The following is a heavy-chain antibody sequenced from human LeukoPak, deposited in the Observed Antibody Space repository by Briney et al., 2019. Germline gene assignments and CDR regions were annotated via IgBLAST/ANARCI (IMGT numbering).Heavy chain of an antibody. J-gene: IGHJ4*02. CDR1: GYSFTSYW. Sequence: GESLKISCKGSGYSFTSYWIGWVRQMPGKGLEWMGIIYPGDSDTRYSPSFKGQVTMSVDKSISTAYLQWSSLKASDTAMYYRARSKYSTSWQYYFDYWGQGTLVTVSS. CDR3: ARSKYSTSWQYYFDY. V-gene: IGHV5-51*01. D-gene: IGHD6-13*01. CDR2: IYPGDSDT.